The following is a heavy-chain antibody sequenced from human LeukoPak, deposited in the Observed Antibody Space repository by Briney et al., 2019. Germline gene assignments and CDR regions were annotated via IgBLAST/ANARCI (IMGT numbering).Heavy chain of an antibody. D-gene: IGHD5-18*01. Sequence: PGGSLRLSCAASGFTFISYGMHWVRQAPGKGLEWVAFIRYDGSNKYYAGSVKGRFTISRDNSKNTLYLQMNSLRAEDTAVYYCAKERDTAMVTIDSWGQGTLVTVSS. CDR1: GFTFISYG. CDR2: IRYDGSNK. J-gene: IGHJ4*02. CDR3: AKERDTAMVTIDS. V-gene: IGHV3-30*02.